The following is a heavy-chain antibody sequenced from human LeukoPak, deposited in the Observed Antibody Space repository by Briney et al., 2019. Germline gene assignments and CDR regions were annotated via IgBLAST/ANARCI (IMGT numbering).Heavy chain of an antibody. CDR1: GFTFSTYF. CDR2: IASDGSHT. J-gene: IGHJ3*02. D-gene: IGHD2-21*01. V-gene: IGHV3-30-3*01. Sequence: PGRFLRLSCAASGFTFSTYFMHWVRQAPGKGLEWVADIASDGSHTFYVESVKGRFTISRDNSKNTQYLQMNSLRAEDTAVYFCARERQDTILHSGAFDIWGQGTMVTVSS. CDR3: ARERQDTILHSGAFDI.